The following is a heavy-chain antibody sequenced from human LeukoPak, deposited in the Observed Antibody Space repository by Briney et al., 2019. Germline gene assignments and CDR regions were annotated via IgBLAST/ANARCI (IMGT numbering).Heavy chain of an antibody. V-gene: IGHV3-53*01. CDR1: GFTIRRSY. CDR2: IYSGGDT. J-gene: IGHJ4*02. Sequence: GGSLRLSCATTGFTIRRSYMSWVRQAAGKGLEWVSVIYSGGDTIHADSVKGRFSISRDSSNVYLQMNSLRPEDTAVYYCVRAGHHSGSTDELFLPFDYWGQGTRVTVSS. D-gene: IGHD3-10*01. CDR3: VRAGHHSGSTDELFLPFDY.